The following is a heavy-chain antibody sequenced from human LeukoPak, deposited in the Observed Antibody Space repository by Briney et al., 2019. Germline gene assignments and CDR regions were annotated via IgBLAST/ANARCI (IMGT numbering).Heavy chain of an antibody. CDR1: GGSFSGYY. Sequence: SETLSLTCGVYGGSFSGYYWTWIRQPPGKGLEWIGDINHSGSTNYNPSLKSRVTISVDTSKNQFSLKLSSVTAADTAVYYCARQTPQWLVSPSDYWDQGTLVTVSS. V-gene: IGHV4-34*01. CDR3: ARQTPQWLVSPSDY. CDR2: INHSGST. J-gene: IGHJ4*02. D-gene: IGHD6-19*01.